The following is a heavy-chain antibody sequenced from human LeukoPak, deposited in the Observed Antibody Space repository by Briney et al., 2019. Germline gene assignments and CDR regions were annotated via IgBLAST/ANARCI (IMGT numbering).Heavy chain of an antibody. J-gene: IGHJ4*02. CDR1: GFTFSSYS. CDR3: AREAAANDY. D-gene: IGHD2-15*01. CDR2: ISSSSSYM. Sequence: GGSLRLSCAASGFTFSSYSMNWVRQAPGKGLEWVSSISSSSSYMYYADSVKGRFTISRDNAKNSLYLQMNSLRAEDTAVYYCAREAAANDYWSQGTLVTVPS. V-gene: IGHV3-21*01.